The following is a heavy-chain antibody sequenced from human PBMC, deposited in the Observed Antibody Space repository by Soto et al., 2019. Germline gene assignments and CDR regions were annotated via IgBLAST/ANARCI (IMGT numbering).Heavy chain of an antibody. CDR1: GDSISTVDYF. V-gene: IGHV4-30-4*01. CDR3: ARGRYCLTGRCFPNWFDS. Sequence: SETLSLTCSVSGDSISTVDYFGAWIRQPPGRALEYIGYIYKSATTYYNPSFESRVAISLDTSKSQFSLNVTSVTAADTAVYFCARGRYCLTGRCFPNWFDSWGQGTLVTVSS. CDR2: IYKSATT. J-gene: IGHJ5*01. D-gene: IGHD2-15*01.